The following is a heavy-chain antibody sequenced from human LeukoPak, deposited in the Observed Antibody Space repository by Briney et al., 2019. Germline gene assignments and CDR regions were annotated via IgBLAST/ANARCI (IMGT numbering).Heavy chain of an antibody. CDR3: ARKSYCSSSSCYGSYWYFDL. J-gene: IGHJ2*01. V-gene: IGHV3-13*01. D-gene: IGHD2-2*01. CDR2: IGTAGDT. Sequence: GGSLRLSCAASGFTFSSYDMHWVRQATGKGLEWVSAIGTAGDTYYPGSVKGRFTISRENAKNSLYLQMNSQRAGDTAVYYCARKSYCSSSSCYGSYWYFDLWGRGTLVTVSS. CDR1: GFTFSSYD.